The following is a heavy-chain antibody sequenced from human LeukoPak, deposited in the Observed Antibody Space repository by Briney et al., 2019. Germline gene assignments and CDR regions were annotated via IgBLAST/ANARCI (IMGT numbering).Heavy chain of an antibody. J-gene: IGHJ6*03. CDR3: ARERSSSSYYYYYMDV. V-gene: IGHV1-69*05. D-gene: IGHD6-6*01. Sequence: AASVKVSCKASGGTFSSYAISWVRQAPGQGLEWMGRIIPIFGTANYAQKFQGRVTITTDESTSTAYMELSSLRSEDTAVYYCARERSSSSYYYYYMDVWGKGTTVTVSS. CDR2: IIPIFGTA. CDR1: GGTFSSYA.